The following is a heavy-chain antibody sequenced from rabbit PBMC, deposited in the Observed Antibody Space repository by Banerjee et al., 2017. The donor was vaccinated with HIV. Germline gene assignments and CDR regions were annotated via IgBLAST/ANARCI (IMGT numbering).Heavy chain of an antibody. D-gene: IGHD4-1*01. CDR2: IKTGSSGNT. CDR3: ARDLAGVIGWNFGL. Sequence: QEQLEESGGDLVKPEGSLTLTCTASGFSFSGSYWICWVRQAPGKGLEWIGCIKTGSSGNTDYATWAKGRFTISKTSSTTVTLQMTSLTAADTATYFCARDLAGVIGWNFGLWGQGTLVTVS. V-gene: IGHV1S45*01. CDR1: GFSFSGSYW. J-gene: IGHJ4*01.